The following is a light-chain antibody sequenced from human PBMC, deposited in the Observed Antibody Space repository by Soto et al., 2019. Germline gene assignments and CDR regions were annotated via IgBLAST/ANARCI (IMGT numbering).Light chain of an antibody. V-gene: IGKV2-24*01. Sequence: DIVMTQTPLSSPVTLGQPASISCRSSQSLVHRDGNTYLSWLQQRPGQPPRLLIYAARDLQSGVPGRFSGSGSGTEFNLTISSLQPEDLATYYCQQSHSTPYTFGQGTKLEI. J-gene: IGKJ2*01. CDR1: QSLVHRDGNTY. CDR3: QQSHSTPYT. CDR2: AAR.